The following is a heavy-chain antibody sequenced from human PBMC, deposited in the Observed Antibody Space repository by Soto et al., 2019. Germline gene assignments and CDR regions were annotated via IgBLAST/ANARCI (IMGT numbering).Heavy chain of an antibody. CDR3: AGLEKDDAFDI. Sequence: GGSLRLSCAASGFTFSSYSMNWVRQAPGKGLEWVSSISSSSSYIYYADSVKGRLTISRDNAKNSLYLQMNSLRAEDTAVYYCAGLEKDDAFDIWGQGTMVTVSS. D-gene: IGHD5-12*01. J-gene: IGHJ3*02. CDR1: GFTFSSYS. CDR2: ISSSSSYI. V-gene: IGHV3-21*01.